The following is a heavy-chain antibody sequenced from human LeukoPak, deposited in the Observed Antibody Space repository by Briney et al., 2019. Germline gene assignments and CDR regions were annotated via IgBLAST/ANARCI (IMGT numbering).Heavy chain of an antibody. CDR2: IYYSGST. J-gene: IGHJ4*02. CDR3: ARVNRRDGYNLVDY. D-gene: IGHD5-24*01. CDR1: GGSISSYY. V-gene: IGHV4-59*01. Sequence: SETLSLTCTVSGGSISSYYWSWIRQPPGKGLEWIGYIYYSGSTNYNPSLKSRVTISVDTSKNQFSLKLSSVTAADTAVYYCARVNRRDGYNLVDYWGQGTLVTVSS.